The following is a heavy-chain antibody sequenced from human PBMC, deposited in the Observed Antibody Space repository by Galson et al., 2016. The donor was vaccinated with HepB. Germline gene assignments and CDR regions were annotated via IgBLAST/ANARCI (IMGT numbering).Heavy chain of an antibody. V-gene: IGHV2-26*01. D-gene: IGHD2-2*01. CDR1: GFSVSSDRMG. J-gene: IGHJ6*04. CDR3: ARFIVGLPAADHTSVGLVDV. Sequence: PALVKPTQTLTLTCNVSGFSVSSDRMGVSWIRQPPGKALEWLAHIFSNDEKSYSTSLKSRLPISKGISKSQVALTMSNMDPVDTATYYCARFIVGLPAADHTSVGLVDVWGKGPTVTVSS. CDR2: IFSNDEK.